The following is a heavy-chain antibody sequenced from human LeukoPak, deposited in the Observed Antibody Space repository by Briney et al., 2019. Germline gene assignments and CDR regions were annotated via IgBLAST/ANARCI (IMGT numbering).Heavy chain of an antibody. V-gene: IGHV3-66*01. CDR3: ARALRGYSYVLDY. D-gene: IGHD5-18*01. J-gene: IGHJ4*02. CDR2: IYSDRST. CDR1: GFTFSSYE. Sequence: GGSLRLSCAASGFTFSSYEMNWVRQAPGKGLEWVSVIYSDRSTYYADSVKGRFTISRDNSKNTLFLQMNSLRAEDTAVYFCARALRGYSYVLDYWGQGTLVTVSS.